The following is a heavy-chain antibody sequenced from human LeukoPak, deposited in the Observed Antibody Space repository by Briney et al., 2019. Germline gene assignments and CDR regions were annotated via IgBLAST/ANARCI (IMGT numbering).Heavy chain of an antibody. D-gene: IGHD2-15*01. V-gene: IGHV3-23*01. CDR1: GFTFSIYT. CDR3: AKGGEGYSFDY. J-gene: IGHJ4*02. CDR2: ISGSGGST. Sequence: PGGSLRLSCAASGFTFSIYTMSWVRQAPGKGLEWVSAISGSGGSTYYADSVKGRFTVSRDNSKSTLYVQMNSLRAEDTAVYYCAKGGEGYSFDYWAREPWSPSPQ.